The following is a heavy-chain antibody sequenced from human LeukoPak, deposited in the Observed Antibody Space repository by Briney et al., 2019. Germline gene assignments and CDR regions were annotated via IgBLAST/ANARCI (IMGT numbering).Heavy chain of an antibody. CDR1: GGSMSSYY. CDR3: ARGIGTINFDY. J-gene: IGHJ4*02. CDR2: IYTTGNT. Sequence: PSETLSLTCSVSGGSMSSYYRSWIRQPAGKGLEWIGRIYTTGNTNYNPSLKSRVTISVDTSKNQFSLKLDSVTAADTAVYYCARGIGTINFDYWGQGVLVTVSS. D-gene: IGHD1-7*01. V-gene: IGHV4-4*07.